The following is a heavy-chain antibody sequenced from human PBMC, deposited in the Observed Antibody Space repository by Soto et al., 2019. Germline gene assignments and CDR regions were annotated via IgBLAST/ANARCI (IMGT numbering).Heavy chain of an antibody. CDR2: IGTAGDT. V-gene: IGHV3-13*01. Sequence: GGSLRLSCAASGFTFSSYDMHWVRQATGKGLEWVSAIGTAGDTYYPGSVKGRFTISRENAKNPLYLQMNSLRAGDTAVYYCARSSDSSSSGVVFDYWGQGTLVTVSS. CDR3: ARSSDSSSSGVVFDY. CDR1: GFTFSSYD. D-gene: IGHD6-13*01. J-gene: IGHJ4*02.